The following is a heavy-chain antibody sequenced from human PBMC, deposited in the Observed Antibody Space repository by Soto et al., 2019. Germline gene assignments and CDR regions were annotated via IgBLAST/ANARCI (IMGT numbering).Heavy chain of an antibody. J-gene: IGHJ6*02. CDR1: GFTFSSYW. Sequence: GGSLRLSCAASGFTFSSYWMHWVRQSPGKGLVWVSRINRDGSSTSYADSVKGRFTISRDNAKNTLYLQMNSLRAEDTAVYYCVRWDSSSSHYYYGMDVWGPGTTVTVSS. D-gene: IGHD6-6*01. CDR3: VRWDSSSSHYYYGMDV. CDR2: INRDGSST. V-gene: IGHV3-74*01.